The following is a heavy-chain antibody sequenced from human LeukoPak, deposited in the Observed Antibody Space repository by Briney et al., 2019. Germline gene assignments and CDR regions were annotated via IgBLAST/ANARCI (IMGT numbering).Heavy chain of an antibody. CDR3: ATGAWVFQSHMDV. J-gene: IGHJ6*03. CDR1: GYTFTDYY. V-gene: IGHV1-69-2*01. CDR2: VDPEDGET. D-gene: IGHD2-21*01. Sequence: ASVKISCKASGYTFTDYYMHWVQQAPGKGLEWMGRVDPEDGETIYAEKFQGRVTMTEDTSTDTAYMELSSLRSEDTAVYYCATGAWVFQSHMDVWGKGTTVTVSS.